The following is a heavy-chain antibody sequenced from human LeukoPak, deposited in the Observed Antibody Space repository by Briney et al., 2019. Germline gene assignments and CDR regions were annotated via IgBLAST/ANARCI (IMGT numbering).Heavy chain of an antibody. Sequence: SGPGLVKPSETLSLTCTVSGGSISSYYWSWIRQPPGKGLEWIGYIYYSGSTNYNPSLKSRVTISVDTSKNQFSPKLSSVTAADTAVYYCARSGPQAFDIWGQGTMVTVSS. CDR3: ARSGPQAFDI. J-gene: IGHJ3*02. CDR2: IYYSGST. CDR1: GGSISSYY. V-gene: IGHV4-59*01.